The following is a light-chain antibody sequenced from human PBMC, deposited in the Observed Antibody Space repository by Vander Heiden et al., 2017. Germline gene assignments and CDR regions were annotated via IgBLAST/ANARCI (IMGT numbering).Light chain of an antibody. CDR3: QQLNSYPRVT. V-gene: IGKV1-9*01. J-gene: IGKJ3*01. Sequence: DIQLTQSPSFLSASVGDRVTITCRASQGISSYLAWYQQKPGKAPKLLIYAASTLQSGVPSRFSGSGSGTEFTLTISSLRPEDFATYYCQQLNSYPRVTFGPGTKVDIK. CDR1: QGISSY. CDR2: AAS.